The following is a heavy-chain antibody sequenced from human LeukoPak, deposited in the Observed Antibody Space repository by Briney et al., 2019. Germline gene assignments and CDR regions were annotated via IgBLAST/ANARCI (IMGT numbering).Heavy chain of an antibody. D-gene: IGHD3-22*01. CDR2: INPNSGGT. CDR1: GYTFTDYY. V-gene: IGHV1-2*02. Sequence: ASVKVSCKASGYTFTDYYMHWVRQAPGQGLEWMGWINPNSGGTNYAQKFQGRVTMTRDTSISTAYMELRRLRYDDTAVYYCARGGDYYDSSGYYDDAFDIWGQGTTVTVSS. J-gene: IGHJ3*02. CDR3: ARGGDYYDSSGYYDDAFDI.